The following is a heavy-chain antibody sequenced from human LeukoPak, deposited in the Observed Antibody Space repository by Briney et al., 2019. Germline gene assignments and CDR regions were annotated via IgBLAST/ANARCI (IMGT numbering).Heavy chain of an antibody. CDR2: IDHDGST. Sequence: SETLSLTCAVSGGSICSNNWWMWVRRSPEKGLEWIGEIDHDGSTNYNPSLKSRVTISMDKSENQLSLKLNFVTAAHTAVYYSARHRGGYTYSHDYWGQGPLVPVSS. V-gene: IGHV4-4*02. J-gene: IGHJ4*02. D-gene: IGHD5-18*01. CDR3: ARHRGGYTYSHDY. CDR1: GGSICSNNW.